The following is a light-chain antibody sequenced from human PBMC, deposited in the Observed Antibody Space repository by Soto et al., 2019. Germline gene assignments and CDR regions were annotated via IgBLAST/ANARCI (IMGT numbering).Light chain of an antibody. CDR1: QGITSY. Sequence: DIQLTQSPSFLSASIGDRVTITCRASQGITSYLAWYQQKPGKAPHLLIYAASTLQSGVPSRFSGSGSGTEFTLTISSLQPEDSATYYCQQLNSYPITFGQGTRLEIK. CDR3: QQLNSYPIT. CDR2: AAS. J-gene: IGKJ5*01. V-gene: IGKV1-9*01.